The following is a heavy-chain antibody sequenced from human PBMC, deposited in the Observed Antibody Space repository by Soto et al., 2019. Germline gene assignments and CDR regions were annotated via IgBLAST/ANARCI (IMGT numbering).Heavy chain of an antibody. CDR1: GGSISSDGYY. J-gene: IGHJ4*02. V-gene: IGHV4-31*03. Sequence: PSETLSLTCTVSGGSISSDGYYWSWIRQHPGKGLEWIGYIYYSGSTYYNPSLKSRLTISVDTSKNQFSLKLSSVTVADTAVHYCARDLRGYGTVDYWGQGTLVTVSA. D-gene: IGHD5-18*01. CDR3: ARDLRGYGTVDY. CDR2: IYYSGST.